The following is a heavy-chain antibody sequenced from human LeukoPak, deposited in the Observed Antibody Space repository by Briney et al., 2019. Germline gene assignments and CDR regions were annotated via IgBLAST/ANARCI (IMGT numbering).Heavy chain of an antibody. CDR1: GFTFSSYA. Sequence: GGSLRLSCAASGFTFSSYAMHWVRQAPGKGLEWVAVISYDGSNKYYADSVKGRFTISRDNSKNTLYLQMNSLGAEDTAVYYCAKGWDRGYYNSYYFDYWGQGTLVTVSS. V-gene: IGHV3-30-3*01. J-gene: IGHJ4*02. CDR2: ISYDGSNK. CDR3: AKGWDRGYYNSYYFDY. D-gene: IGHD3-22*01.